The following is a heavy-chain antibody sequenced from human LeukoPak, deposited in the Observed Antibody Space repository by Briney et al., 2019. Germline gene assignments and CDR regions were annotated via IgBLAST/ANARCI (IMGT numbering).Heavy chain of an antibody. V-gene: IGHV3-43*01. CDR1: GFTFDDYT. CDR2: ISWDGGST. J-gene: IGHJ3*02. D-gene: IGHD5-24*01. Sequence: GGSLRLSCAASGFTFDDYTMHWVRRAPGKGLEWVSLISWDGGSTYYADSVKGRFTISRDNSKNSLYLQMNSLRTEDTALYYCAKPYNMDPGAFDIWGQGTMVTVSS. CDR3: AKPYNMDPGAFDI.